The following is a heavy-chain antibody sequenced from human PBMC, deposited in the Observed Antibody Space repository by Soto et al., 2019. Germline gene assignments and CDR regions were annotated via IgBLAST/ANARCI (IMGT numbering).Heavy chain of an antibody. V-gene: IGHV1-69*06. D-gene: IGHD6-6*01. Sequence: SVKVSCKASGGTFSSYAISWVRQAPGQGLEWMGGIIPIFGTANYAQKFQGRVTITADKSTSTAYMELSSLRSEDTAVYYCARGVGIAARPGFVYFDYWGQGTLVTSPQ. CDR2: IIPIFGTA. J-gene: IGHJ4*02. CDR1: GGTFSSYA. CDR3: ARGVGIAARPGFVYFDY.